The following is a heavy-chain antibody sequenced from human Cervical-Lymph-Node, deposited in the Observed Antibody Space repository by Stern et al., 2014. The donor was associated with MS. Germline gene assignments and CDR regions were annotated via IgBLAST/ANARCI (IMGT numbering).Heavy chain of an antibody. Sequence: EVQLVESGGGLVQPGGSLTLSCEASGFTFSSHWMHWVRQAPGQGLVWVARMNNDGSSITYADFVKGRFTISRDNAKNLLHLQLSSLRAEDTAVYYCARAPSFDIWGGYHDYLDFWGQGTLVTVST. D-gene: IGHD3-3*01. J-gene: IGHJ4*02. V-gene: IGHV3-74*01. CDR2: MNNDGSSI. CDR3: ARAPSFDIWGGYHDYLDF. CDR1: GFTFSSHW.